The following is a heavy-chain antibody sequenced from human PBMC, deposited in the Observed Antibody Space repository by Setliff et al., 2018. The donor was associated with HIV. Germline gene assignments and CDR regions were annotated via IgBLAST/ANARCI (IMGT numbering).Heavy chain of an antibody. CDR2: MNPNSGHT. D-gene: IGHD6-13*01. CDR3: ASSQQQLNPPDS. CDR1: GYTFTSYD. Sequence: ASVKVSCKASGYTFTSYDINWVRQATGQGLEWMGWMNPNSGHTGYAQKFQGRVTITSDTSISTAYMELSSLRSEDTAVYYCASSQQQLNPPDSWGQGTLVTVSS. J-gene: IGHJ5*01. V-gene: IGHV1-8*03.